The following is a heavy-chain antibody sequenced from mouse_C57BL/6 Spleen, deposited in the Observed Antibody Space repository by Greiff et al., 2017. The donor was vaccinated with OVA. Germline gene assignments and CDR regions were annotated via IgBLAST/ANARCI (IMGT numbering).Heavy chain of an antibody. CDR2: IYPGSGNT. D-gene: IGHD2-2*01. V-gene: IGHV1-76*01. CDR3: ALTNGYDFDY. J-gene: IGHJ2*01. CDR1: GYTFTDYY. Sequence: VQLQQSGAELVRPGASVKLSCKASGYTFTDYYINWVKQRPGQGLEWIARIYPGSGNTYYNEKFKGKATLTAEKSSSTAYMQLSSLTSEDSAVYFCALTNGYDFDYWGQGTTLTVSS.